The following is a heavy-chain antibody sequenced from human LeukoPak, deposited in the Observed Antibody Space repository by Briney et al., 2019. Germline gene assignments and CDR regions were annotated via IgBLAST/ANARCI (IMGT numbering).Heavy chain of an antibody. D-gene: IGHD3-22*01. CDR2: IDDSGVIR. CDR3: AKRLKRNYYYHYAMDV. J-gene: IGHJ6*02. Sequence: GGSLRLSCAASGFTFKTHAMSWVRQAPGKGLEWVSRIDDSGVIRSYADSVKGRFTISRDNSKMSLTLQMNSLRAEDTAVYYCAKRLKRNYYYHYAMDVWGQGTTVTVSS. CDR1: GFTFKTHA. V-gene: IGHV3-23*01.